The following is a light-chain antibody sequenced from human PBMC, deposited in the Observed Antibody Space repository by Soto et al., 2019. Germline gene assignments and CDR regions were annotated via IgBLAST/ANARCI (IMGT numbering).Light chain of an antibody. CDR2: RNN. V-gene: IGLV1-47*01. CDR1: NSNIGSKY. Sequence: QSVLTQPPSASGTPGQRVSISCSGNNSNIGSKYVYWYQQLPGTAPKLLMYRNNQRPSGVPDRFSGSKSGTSASLAISGLRSEDEADYYCAAWDNNLGGPAFGGGTKLTVL. J-gene: IGLJ2*01. CDR3: AAWDNNLGGPA.